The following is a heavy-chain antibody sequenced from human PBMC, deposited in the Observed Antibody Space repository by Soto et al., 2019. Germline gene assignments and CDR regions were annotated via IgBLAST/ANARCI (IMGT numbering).Heavy chain of an antibody. CDR2: IFSSGTT. V-gene: IGHV4-30-4*01. Sequence: QVQLRESGPGLVMPSQTLSLTCTVSGDSIGRGNKYWSWIRQAPGKGLEWIGYIFSSGTTYYNPSLKSRLTMSLDTSQNQFSLKLNSVTAADTAVYFCARVPSPFDFYYAMDVWGQGTTVNVSS. CDR1: GDSIGRGNKY. CDR3: ARVPSPFDFYYAMDV. J-gene: IGHJ6*02. D-gene: IGHD3-16*01.